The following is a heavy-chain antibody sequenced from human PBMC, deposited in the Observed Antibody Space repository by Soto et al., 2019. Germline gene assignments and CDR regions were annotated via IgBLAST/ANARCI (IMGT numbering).Heavy chain of an antibody. CDR1: GGSFSGYQ. D-gene: IGHD3-10*01. CDR2: INDSGTI. CDR3: ARGLILWFGELSRRGGYYYYMDV. V-gene: IGHV4-34*02. Sequence: QVQLQQGGAGLLKPSETLSLTCAVYGGSFSGYQWTWIRKTPEKGLEWIGEINDSGTINYNPSPKSRVTILVDTAKKQISLRLSSVTAAATAVYYCARGLILWFGELSRRGGYYYYMDVWGKGTTVTVSS. J-gene: IGHJ6*03.